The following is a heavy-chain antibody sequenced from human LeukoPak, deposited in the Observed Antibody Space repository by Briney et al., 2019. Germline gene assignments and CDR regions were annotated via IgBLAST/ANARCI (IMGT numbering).Heavy chain of an antibody. CDR2: ISYDRSNI. V-gene: IGHV3-30*01. Sequence: GGSLRLSCAASGFTFHTYAMHWVRQAPGKGLEWVALISYDRSNIQYADSVKGRFTISRDNSKNTLYLQMNSLRDEDTAVYYCARDLPPNDYWGQGTLVTVSS. CDR3: ARDLPPNDY. CDR1: GFTFHTYA. J-gene: IGHJ4*02.